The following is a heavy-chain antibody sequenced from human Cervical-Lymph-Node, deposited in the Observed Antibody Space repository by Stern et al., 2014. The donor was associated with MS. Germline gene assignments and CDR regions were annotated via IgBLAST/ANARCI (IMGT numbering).Heavy chain of an antibody. D-gene: IGHD2-21*01. CDR1: GFSLSTSGMG. CDR3: ARISCPYYFYGMDV. CDR2: IDWDDDK. Sequence: ETGPELVKPTQTLTLTCTFSGFSLSTSGMGVSWIRQPPGKALEWLAFIDWDDDKFYSTSLKTRLTISKDSSKNQVVLTMTNMDPVDTATYYCARISCPYYFYGMDVWGQGSTVIVSS. V-gene: IGHV2-70*13. J-gene: IGHJ6*02.